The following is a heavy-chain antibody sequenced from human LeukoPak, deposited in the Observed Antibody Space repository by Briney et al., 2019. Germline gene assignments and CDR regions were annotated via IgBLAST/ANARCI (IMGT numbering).Heavy chain of an antibody. Sequence: SETLSLTCTVSGGSISSGGYYWSWIRQHPGKGLEWSGYIYYSGSTYYSPSVKSRVTISLDTAKNQFSLKLSSVPAADTAVYYCARSRSSTSWTYYFDYWGQGTLVTVSS. J-gene: IGHJ4*02. CDR2: IYYSGST. CDR3: ARSRSSTSWTYYFDY. V-gene: IGHV4-31*03. CDR1: GGSISSGGYY. D-gene: IGHD2-2*01.